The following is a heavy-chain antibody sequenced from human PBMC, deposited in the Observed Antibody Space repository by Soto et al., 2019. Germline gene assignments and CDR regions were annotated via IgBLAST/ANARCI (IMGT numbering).Heavy chain of an antibody. CDR3: AREGTSTAPDY. Sequence: ASVKLSFKASGYTLTSDGTIWLRQAPGQGLEWMGWISAYNGNTNYAQKLQGRVTMTTDTSTSTAYMELRSLRSDDTAVYYCAREGTSTAPDYWGQGTLVTVSS. CDR1: GYTLTSDG. J-gene: IGHJ4*02. D-gene: IGHD4-17*01. CDR2: ISAYNGNT. V-gene: IGHV1-18*01.